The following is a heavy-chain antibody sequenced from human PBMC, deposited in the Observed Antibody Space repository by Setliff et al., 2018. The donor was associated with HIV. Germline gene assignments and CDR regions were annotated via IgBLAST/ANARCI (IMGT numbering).Heavy chain of an antibody. J-gene: IGHJ6*03. V-gene: IGHV4-34*01. CDR1: GGSLSGYY. D-gene: IGHD6-19*01. CDR3: ARVPPRIAVAGLYMDV. Sequence: PSETLSLTCAVYGGSLSGYYWSWIRQPPGKGLEWFGEINHSGSTNYNPSLKSRVTISVDTSKNQFSLKLSSVTAADTAVYYCARVPPRIAVAGLYMDVWGKGTTVTVSS. CDR2: INHSGST.